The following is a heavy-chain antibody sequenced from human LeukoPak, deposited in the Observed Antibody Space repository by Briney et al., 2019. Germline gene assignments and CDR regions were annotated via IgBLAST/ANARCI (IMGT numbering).Heavy chain of an antibody. CDR1: GFTVNNNH. CDR3: AIQMGSFVY. J-gene: IGHJ4*01. V-gene: IGHV3-53*01. CDR2: IYSGGST. Sequence: SGGSLRLSCAASGFTVNNNHMSWVRQAPGKGLEWVSIIYSGGSTYSIDSVKGRFTISRDNSKNTLYLQMNSLRAEDTAVYYCAIQMGSFVYWGQGTLVTVSS. D-gene: IGHD2-8*01.